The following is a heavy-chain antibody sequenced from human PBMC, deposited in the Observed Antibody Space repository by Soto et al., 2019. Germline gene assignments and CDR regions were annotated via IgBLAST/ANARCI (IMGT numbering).Heavy chain of an antibody. J-gene: IGHJ6*02. CDR3: ASGYCSSTSCYEVYYYYGMDV. V-gene: IGHV3-48*02. D-gene: IGHD2-2*01. CDR2: ISSSSSTI. CDR1: GFTFSSYS. Sequence: PVGSLRLSCAGSGFTFSSYSMNWVRQAPGKGLEWVSYISSSSSTIYYADSVKGRFTISRDNAKNSLYLQMNSLRDEDTAVYYCASGYCSSTSCYEVYYYYGMDVWGQGTTVTVSS.